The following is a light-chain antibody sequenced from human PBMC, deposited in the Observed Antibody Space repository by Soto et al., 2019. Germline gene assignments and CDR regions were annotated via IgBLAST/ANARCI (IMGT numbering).Light chain of an antibody. CDR2: DVS. CDR1: SSDVGGYNY. V-gene: IGLV2-14*01. CDR3: SSYTTSNTRQIV. Sequence: QSALTQPASVSGSPGQSITISCTGTSSDVGGYNYVSWYQQHPGKAPKFMIYDVSNRPSGVSNRFSGSKSGNTAPLTISGLQAEDEADYYCSSYTTSNTRQIVFGTGTKLTV. J-gene: IGLJ1*01.